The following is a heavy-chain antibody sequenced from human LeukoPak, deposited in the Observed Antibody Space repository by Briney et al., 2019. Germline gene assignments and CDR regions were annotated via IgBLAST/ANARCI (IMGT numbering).Heavy chain of an antibody. J-gene: IGHJ6*03. CDR3: ARPTRERYCSSTGCPYYYYYMDV. V-gene: IGHV4-34*01. CDR2: INHSGST. D-gene: IGHD2-2*01. CDR1: GGSFSGYY. Sequence: SETLSLTCAVYGGSFSGYYWSWIRQPPGKGLEWIGEINHSGSTNYNPSLKSRVTISVDTSKNQFSLKLSSVTAADTAVYYCARPTRERYCSSTGCPYYYYYMDVWGKGTTVTVSS.